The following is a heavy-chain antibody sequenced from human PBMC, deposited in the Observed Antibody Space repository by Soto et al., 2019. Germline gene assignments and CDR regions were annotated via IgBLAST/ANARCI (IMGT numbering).Heavy chain of an antibody. J-gene: IGHJ6*02. CDR3: ARCGGLYYYYDMDV. Sequence: SETLSLTCTVSGGSISRGGYYGSWIRQHPGKGLEWIGYIYYSGSTYYNPSLKSRVTISVDTSKNQFSLKLSSVTAADTAVYYCARCGGLYYYYDMDVWGQGTTVTV. CDR2: IYYSGST. D-gene: IGHD3-10*01. CDR1: GGSISRGGYY. V-gene: IGHV4-31*03.